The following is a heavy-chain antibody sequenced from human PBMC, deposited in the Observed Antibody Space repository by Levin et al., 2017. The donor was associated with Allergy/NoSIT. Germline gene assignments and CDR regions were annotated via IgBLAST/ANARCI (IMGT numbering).Heavy chain of an antibody. J-gene: IGHJ6*02. CDR3: ARSLAVAGTSYYYYGMDV. CDR1: GGTFSSYT. V-gene: IGHV1-69*02. D-gene: IGHD6-19*01. CDR2: IIPILGIA. Sequence: SVKVSCKASGGTFSSYTISWVRQAPGQGLEWMGRIIPILGIANYAQKFQGRVTITADKSTSTAYMELSSLRSEDTAVYYCARSLAVAGTSYYYYGMDVWGQGTTVTVSS.